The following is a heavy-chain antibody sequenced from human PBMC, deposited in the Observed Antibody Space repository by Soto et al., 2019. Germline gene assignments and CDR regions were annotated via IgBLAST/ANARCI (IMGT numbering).Heavy chain of an antibody. J-gene: IGHJ6*02. V-gene: IGHV1-18*01. Sequence: GASVKVSCKASGYTFTSYGISWVRQAPGQGLEWMGWISAYNGNTNYAQKLQGRVTMTTDTSTSTAYMELRSLRSDDTAVYYCARGNNAASYGTYYYYGIDVWGQGTTVTVSS. CDR2: ISAYNGNT. CDR3: ARGNNAASYGTYYYYGIDV. CDR1: GYTFTSYG. D-gene: IGHD5-18*01.